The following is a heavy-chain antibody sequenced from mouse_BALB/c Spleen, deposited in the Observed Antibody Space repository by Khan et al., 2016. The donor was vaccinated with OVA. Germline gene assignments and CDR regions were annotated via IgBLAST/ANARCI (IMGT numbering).Heavy chain of an antibody. V-gene: IGHV1-4*01. CDR1: GYTFTSYT. J-gene: IGHJ3*01. CDR2: INPSNGYT. D-gene: IGHD2-14*01. CDR3: VRDGAYHRNDGWFAY. Sequence: QIQLVQSGAELARPGASVKMSCKASGYTFTSYTIHWIKKRPGQGREWIGYINPSNGYTNYNQKIKDKATLTTDKSSTTAYLQLNSLTSDDSAVYNCVRDGAYHRNDGWFAYWGQGTLVTVSA.